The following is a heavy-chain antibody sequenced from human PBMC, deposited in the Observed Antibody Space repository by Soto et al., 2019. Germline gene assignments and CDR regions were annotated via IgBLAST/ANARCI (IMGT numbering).Heavy chain of an antibody. CDR2: IYTSGST. Sequence: ASESLSLTCTVCGGCISSYYWSWFRQPAGKGLEWIGRIYTSGSTNYNPSLKSRVTMSVDTSKNQFSLKLSSVTAADTAVYYCASGYYYGSGSYDYWGQGTLGTVSS. CDR3: ASGYYYGSGSYDY. CDR1: GGCISSYY. V-gene: IGHV4-4*07. D-gene: IGHD3-10*01. J-gene: IGHJ4*02.